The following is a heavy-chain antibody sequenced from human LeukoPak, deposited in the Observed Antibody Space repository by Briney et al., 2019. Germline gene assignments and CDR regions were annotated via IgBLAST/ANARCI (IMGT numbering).Heavy chain of an antibody. D-gene: IGHD1-26*01. CDR3: ARGSGEGATDY. Sequence: GGSLRLSCAASGFTFSSHWMHWVRQAPGKGLVWVSRIDAEGSGTTYVDSAKGRFTISRDNAKSTLYLQMHSLRAEVTAVYYCARGSGEGATDYWGQGTLVTVSS. CDR1: GFTFSSHW. CDR2: IDAEGSGT. J-gene: IGHJ4*02. V-gene: IGHV3-74*01.